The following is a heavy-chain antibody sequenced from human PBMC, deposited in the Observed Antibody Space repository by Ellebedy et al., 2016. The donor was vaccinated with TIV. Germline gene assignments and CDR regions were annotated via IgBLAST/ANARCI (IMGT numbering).Heavy chain of an antibody. CDR2: IYYSGNT. Sequence: PSETPSLTCTVSGGSISRSSYYWGWIRQPPGKGLEWIGNIYYSGNTDYNPSLKSRVTITVDTSKNQFSLKLRSVTAADTAVYYCARNPPTYNWVDSWGQGTLVTVSS. J-gene: IGHJ5*01. V-gene: IGHV4-39*01. CDR3: ARNPPTYNWVDS. CDR1: GGSISRSSYY.